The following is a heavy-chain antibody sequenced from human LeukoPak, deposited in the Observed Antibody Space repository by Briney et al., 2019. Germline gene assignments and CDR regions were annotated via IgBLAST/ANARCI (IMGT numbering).Heavy chain of an antibody. CDR1: GFTFDDYA. V-gene: IGHV3-9*01. J-gene: IGHJ6*02. CDR3: AKDYRRTTADDMGYYGMDV. CDR2: VNWSGDSV. Sequence: HPGGSLRLSCAASGFTFDDYAMHWVRQVPGRGLEWVAGVNWSGDSVGYADSVKGRFTISRDKAKTSLYLQMNSLKTEDTALYFCAKDYRRTTADDMGYYGMDVWGQGTTVTVSS. D-gene: IGHD1-1*01.